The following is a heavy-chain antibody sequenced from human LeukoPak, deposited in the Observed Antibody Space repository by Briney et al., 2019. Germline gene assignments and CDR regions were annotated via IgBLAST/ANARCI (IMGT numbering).Heavy chain of an antibody. D-gene: IGHD3-22*01. CDR3: ARDCDRSGYYCY. Sequence: ASVKVSCKASVYSFTSYGITWVRQAPGQGLEWMGWISAYNGNTNYAQLLQGRVTMTTDTSTSTAYMELRSLRSDDTAVYYCARDCDRSGYYCYWGQGTLVTVSS. CDR2: ISAYNGNT. J-gene: IGHJ4*02. V-gene: IGHV1-18*01. CDR1: VYSFTSYG.